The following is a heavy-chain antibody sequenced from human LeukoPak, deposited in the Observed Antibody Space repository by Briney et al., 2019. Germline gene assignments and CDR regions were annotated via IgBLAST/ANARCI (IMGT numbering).Heavy chain of an antibody. CDR2: IYSGGST. CDR3: ARALGDFWSSYSFDY. CDR1: GFTVSSYY. D-gene: IGHD3-3*01. Sequence: GSLRLSCAASGFTVSSYYMSWVRQAPGKGLEWVSVIYSGGSTYYADPVNGRFTISRDNTKNTLYLQMNSRRAEDTAVYYCARALGDFWSSYSFDYWGQGTLVTVSS. V-gene: IGHV3-53*01. J-gene: IGHJ4*02.